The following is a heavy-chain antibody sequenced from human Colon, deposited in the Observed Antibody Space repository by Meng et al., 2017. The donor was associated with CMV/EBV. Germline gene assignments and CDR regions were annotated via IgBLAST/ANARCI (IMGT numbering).Heavy chain of an antibody. CDR1: GFTFSDHY. CDR2: TRNKANSYTT. CDR3: ARHDYGGNSRGAS. Sequence: GESLKISCAASGFTFSDHYMDWVRQAPGKGLEWVGRTRNKANSYTTEYAASVKGRFTISRDDSKNSLYLQMNSLKTEDTAVYYCARHDYGGNSRGASWGQGTLVTVSS. V-gene: IGHV3-72*01. J-gene: IGHJ5*02. D-gene: IGHD4-23*01.